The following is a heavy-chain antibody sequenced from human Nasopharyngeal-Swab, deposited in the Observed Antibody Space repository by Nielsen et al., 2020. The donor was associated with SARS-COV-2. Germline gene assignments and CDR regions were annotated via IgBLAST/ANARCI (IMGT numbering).Heavy chain of an antibody. J-gene: IGHJ4*02. CDR1: GGSISSSTYY. V-gene: IGHV4-39*01. Sequence: ESLKISCTVSGGSISSSTYYWAWIRQPPGKGLEWIGSIYYGGSTYYNPSLKSRVTISVDTSKNQFSLKLISVTAAGTAVYYCATLSSSWYEYYFYDWGQGTLVTVSS. CDR2: IYYGGST. CDR3: ATLSSSWYEYYFYD. D-gene: IGHD6-13*01.